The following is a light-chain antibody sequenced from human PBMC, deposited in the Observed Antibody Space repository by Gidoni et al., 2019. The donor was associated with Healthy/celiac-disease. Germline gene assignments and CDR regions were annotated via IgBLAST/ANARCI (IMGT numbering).Light chain of an antibody. V-gene: IGKV3-20*01. CDR2: GAS. J-gene: IGKJ3*01. Sequence: EIVLTHSPGTLSLSPGESATLSCRASQSVSSSYLAWYQQKPGQAPRLLIYGASSRATGIPDRFSGSGSGTDFTLTISRLEPEDFAVYYCQQYGSSPFTFXPXTKVDIK. CDR3: QQYGSSPFT. CDR1: QSVSSSY.